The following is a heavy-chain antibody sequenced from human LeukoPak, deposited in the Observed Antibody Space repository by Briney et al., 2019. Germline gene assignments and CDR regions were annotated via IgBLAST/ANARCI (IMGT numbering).Heavy chain of an antibody. J-gene: IGHJ4*02. D-gene: IGHD3-22*01. Sequence: PGGSLRLSCAASGFTFTRYAMQWVRQAPGKGLEWAAVISYDGSNKDYAGSVKGRFTISRDNSKNTLYLQMNSLRAEDTAVYYCAKDLRFYYYDSSGYYPHFDYWGQGILVTVSS. V-gene: IGHV3-30-3*02. CDR3: AKDLRFYYYDSSGYYPHFDY. CDR1: GFTFTRYA. CDR2: ISYDGSNK.